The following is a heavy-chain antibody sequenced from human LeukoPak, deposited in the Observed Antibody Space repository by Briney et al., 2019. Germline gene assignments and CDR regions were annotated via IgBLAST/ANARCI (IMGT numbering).Heavy chain of an antibody. D-gene: IGHD1-7*01. CDR2: IYYSGST. V-gene: IGHV4-39*01. CDR3: ARTQTGTGY. CDR1: GGSISSSSYY. J-gene: IGHJ4*02. Sequence: PSETLSLTCTVSGGSISSSSYYWGWIRQPPGKGLEWIGSIYYSGSTYYNPSLKSRVTISVDTSKNQFSLKLSSMTAADTAVYYCARTQTGTGYWGQGTLVTVSS.